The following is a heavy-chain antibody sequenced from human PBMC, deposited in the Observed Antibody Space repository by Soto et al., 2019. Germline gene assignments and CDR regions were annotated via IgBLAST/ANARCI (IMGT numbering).Heavy chain of an antibody. D-gene: IGHD2-2*02. CDR3: ARDAEAVILLYSGYYYYGMDV. CDR1: GYTFTDYY. CDR2: MNPKSGGA. Sequence: ASVKVSCKTSGYTFTDYYTHWVRQAPGQGLEWMGWMNPKSGGAYFAQKFQGRVTLTRDTSIGTAYIEVISRRSDDTAVYYCARDAEAVILLYSGYYYYGMDVWGQGTTVTVSS. J-gene: IGHJ6*02. V-gene: IGHV1-2*02.